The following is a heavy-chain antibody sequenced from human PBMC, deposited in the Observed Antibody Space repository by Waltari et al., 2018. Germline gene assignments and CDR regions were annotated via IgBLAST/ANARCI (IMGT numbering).Heavy chain of an antibody. V-gene: IGHV3-23*01. CDR3: AKDRYGGSLY. Sequence: EVQLLESGGGLVQPGGSLRLSCAASGFTFSSYAMSWVRQAPGKGRVWVSAISGSGCSTYYADSVKCLFTISRDNSKNTLYLQMNSLRAEDTAVYYCAKDRYGGSLYWGQGTLVTVSS. D-gene: IGHD1-26*01. CDR1: GFTFSSYA. J-gene: IGHJ4*02. CDR2: ISGSGCST.